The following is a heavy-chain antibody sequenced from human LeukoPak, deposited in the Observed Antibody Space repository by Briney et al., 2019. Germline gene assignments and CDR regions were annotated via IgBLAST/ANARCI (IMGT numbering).Heavy chain of an antibody. V-gene: IGHV1-69*13. CDR3: ARTVAGTYNYYYGMDV. J-gene: IGHJ6*02. D-gene: IGHD6-19*01. CDR1: GGTFSSYA. Sequence: GASVKVSCKASGGTFSSYAISWVRQAPGQGLEWMGGIIPIFGTANYAQKFQGRVTITADESTSTAYMELSSLRSEDTAVYYCARTVAGTYNYYYGMDVWGQGTTVTVSS. CDR2: IIPIFGTA.